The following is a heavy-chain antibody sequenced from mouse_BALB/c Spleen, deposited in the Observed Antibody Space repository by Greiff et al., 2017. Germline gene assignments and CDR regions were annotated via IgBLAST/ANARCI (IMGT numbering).Heavy chain of an antibody. V-gene: IGHV5-6*01. CDR2: ISSGGSYT. D-gene: IGHD3-2*01. J-gene: IGHJ4*01. Sequence: EVQRVESGGDLVKPGGSLKLSCAASGFTFSSYGMSWVRQTPDKRLEWVATISSGGSYTYYPDSVKGRFTISRDNAKNTLYLQMSSLKSEDTAMYYCARQDSSGLYYYAMDYWGQGTSVTVSS. CDR1: GFTFSSYG. CDR3: ARQDSSGLYYYAMDY.